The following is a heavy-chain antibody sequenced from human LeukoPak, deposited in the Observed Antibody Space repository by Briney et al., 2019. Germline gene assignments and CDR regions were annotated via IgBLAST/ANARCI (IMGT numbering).Heavy chain of an antibody. V-gene: IGHV4-4*07. J-gene: IGHJ4*02. CDR3: ARARTIFGVVINFDY. Sequence: SETLSLTCTVSGGSISSYYWSWIRQPAGKGLEWIGRIYTSGSTNYNPSLKSRVTMSVDTSKNQFSLKLSSVTAADTAVYYCARARTIFGVVINFDYWGQGTLVTVSS. CDR2: IYTSGST. CDR1: GGSISSYY. D-gene: IGHD3-3*01.